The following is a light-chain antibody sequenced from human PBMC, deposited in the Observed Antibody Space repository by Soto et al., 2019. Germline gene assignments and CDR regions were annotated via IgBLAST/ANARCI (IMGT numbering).Light chain of an antibody. V-gene: IGKV1-39*01. Sequence: DIQMTQSPSSRSASVGDRVTITCRASQSISSYLNWYQQKPGKAPKFLIYEASSLQSGVPSRFSGSGSGTEFTLTISSLQPEDFATYHCQQSFTTPYTFGQGTKLEIK. CDR1: QSISSY. CDR3: QQSFTTPYT. J-gene: IGKJ2*01. CDR2: EAS.